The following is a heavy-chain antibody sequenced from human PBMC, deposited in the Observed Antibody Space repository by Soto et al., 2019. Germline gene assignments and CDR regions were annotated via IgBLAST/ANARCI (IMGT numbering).Heavy chain of an antibody. J-gene: IGHJ4*02. CDR3: ARGDPTFLWFGELYPYFDY. Sequence: ASVKVSCKASGYTFTSYDINWVRQATGQGLEWMGWMNPNSGNTGYAQKFQGRVTMTRNTPISTAYMELSSLRSEDTAVYYCARGDPTFLWFGELYPYFDYWGQGTQVTVSS. D-gene: IGHD3-10*01. CDR1: GYTFTSYD. V-gene: IGHV1-8*01. CDR2: MNPNSGNT.